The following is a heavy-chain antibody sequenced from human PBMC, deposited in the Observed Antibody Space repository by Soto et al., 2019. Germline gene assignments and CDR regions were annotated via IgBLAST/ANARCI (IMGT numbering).Heavy chain of an antibody. Sequence: QVQLVQSGAEVKQPGSSVKVSCKASGGTFSSYAISWVRQAPGQGLEWMGGIIPIFGTANYAQKFQGRVTITADKSTSTAYMELSSLRSEDTAVYYCAGGRYDFWSGSIYYYYDGMDVWGQGTTVTVSS. V-gene: IGHV1-69*06. J-gene: IGHJ6*02. CDR2: IIPIFGTA. CDR1: GGTFSSYA. CDR3: AGGRYDFWSGSIYYYYDGMDV. D-gene: IGHD3-3*01.